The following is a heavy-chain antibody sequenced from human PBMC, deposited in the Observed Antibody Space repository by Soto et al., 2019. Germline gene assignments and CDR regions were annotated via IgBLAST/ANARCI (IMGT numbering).Heavy chain of an antibody. D-gene: IGHD6-19*01. CDR3: AKGRIAVAAPYNWFDP. J-gene: IGHJ5*02. CDR1: GFTYSSYA. Sequence: EVKLLESGGGLVQPGGSLRLSCVASGFTYSSYAMSWVRQAPGKGLEWVSTITGGADNTHYADSVKGRFTISRDNSKNTLPLQMKRRRVEDTAVYHCAKGRIAVAAPYNWFDPWGQGTLVTVSS. CDR2: ITGGADNT. V-gene: IGHV3-23*01.